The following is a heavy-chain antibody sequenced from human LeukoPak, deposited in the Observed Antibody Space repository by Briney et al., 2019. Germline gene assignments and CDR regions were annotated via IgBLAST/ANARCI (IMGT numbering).Heavy chain of an antibody. CDR3: ADDEEGSPDEELLGAFDI. CDR1: GFTFSSYA. V-gene: IGHV3-23*01. J-gene: IGHJ3*02. D-gene: IGHD1-26*01. CDR2: ISGSGGST. Sequence: PGGSLRLPCAASGFTFSSYAMSWVRQAPGKGLEWVSAISGSGGSTYYADSVKGRFTISRDNSKNTLYLQMNSLRAEDTDVYYCADDEEGSPDEELLGAFDIWGQGTMVTVSS.